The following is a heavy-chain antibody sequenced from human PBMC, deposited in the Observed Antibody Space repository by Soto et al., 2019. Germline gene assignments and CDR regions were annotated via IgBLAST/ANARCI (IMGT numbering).Heavy chain of an antibody. J-gene: IGHJ6*02. CDR1: GFTFSSYA. D-gene: IGHD6-13*01. V-gene: IGHV3-23*01. Sequence: GGSLRLSCAASGFTFSSYAMSWVRQAPGKGLEWVSAISGSGGSTYYADSVKGRFTISRDNSKNTLYLQMNSLRAEDTAVYYCANIFRYSSSWYLPDYYYYGMDVWGQGTTVTVSS. CDR2: ISGSGGST. CDR3: ANIFRYSSSWYLPDYYYYGMDV.